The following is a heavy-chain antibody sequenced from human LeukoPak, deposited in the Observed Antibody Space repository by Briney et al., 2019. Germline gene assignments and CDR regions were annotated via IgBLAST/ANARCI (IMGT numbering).Heavy chain of an antibody. CDR3: AREWNNMCAFDI. Sequence: PGGSLRLSCAVSGLTLSSYEMHWVRQPPGKGLEWVSYISTSGSTVYYADSVKGRFTISRADAKNALYVQTNSLRADDTAVYYCAREWNNMCAFDIRGQGTLVTVSS. V-gene: IGHV3-48*03. D-gene: IGHD1-1*01. CDR2: ISTSGSTV. CDR1: GLTLSSYE. J-gene: IGHJ3*02.